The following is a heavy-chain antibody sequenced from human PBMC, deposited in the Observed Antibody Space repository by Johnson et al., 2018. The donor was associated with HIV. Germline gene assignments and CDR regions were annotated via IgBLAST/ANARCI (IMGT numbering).Heavy chain of an antibody. V-gene: IGHV3-23*04. CDR2: ISGSGGST. J-gene: IGHJ3*02. CDR3: ARAPGCFDAFDI. CDR1: GFTFSSYA. D-gene: IGHD6-19*01. Sequence: VQLVESGGGLVQPGGSLRLSCAASGFTFSSYAMSWVRQAPGKGLEWVSAISGSGGSTYYADSVKGRFTISRDNSKNTLYLQMGSLRAEDMAVYYCARAPGCFDAFDIWGQGTMVTVSS.